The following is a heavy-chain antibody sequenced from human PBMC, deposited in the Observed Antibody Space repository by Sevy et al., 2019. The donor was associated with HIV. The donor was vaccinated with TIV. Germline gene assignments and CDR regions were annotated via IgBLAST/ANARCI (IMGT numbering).Heavy chain of an antibody. CDR1: GFTFSNYG. Sequence: GGSLRLSCAASGFTFSNYGMHWVRQAPGKGLEWVAVIWNDGSNKYYADSVKGRFTISRDNSKYTVSLQMNSLRVEDTAVYFCARGGDFNDRSAKRDFDYWGQGTLVTVSS. CDR2: IWNDGSNK. D-gene: IGHD3-22*01. V-gene: IGHV3-33*01. J-gene: IGHJ4*02. CDR3: ARGGDFNDRSAKRDFDY.